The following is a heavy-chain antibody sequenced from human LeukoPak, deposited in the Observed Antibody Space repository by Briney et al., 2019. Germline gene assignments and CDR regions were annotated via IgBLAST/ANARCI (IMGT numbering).Heavy chain of an antibody. CDR1: GFTFSSYG. CDR3: ATQAKAAQFDY. Sequence: GGSLRLSCAASGFTFSSYGMHWVRQAPGKGLEWVAVIWYDGSNKYYADSVKGRFTISRDNSKNTLYLQMNSLRAEDTAVYYCATQAKAAQFDYWGQGTLVTVSS. J-gene: IGHJ4*02. CDR2: IWYDGSNK. V-gene: IGHV3-33*01. D-gene: IGHD6-6*01.